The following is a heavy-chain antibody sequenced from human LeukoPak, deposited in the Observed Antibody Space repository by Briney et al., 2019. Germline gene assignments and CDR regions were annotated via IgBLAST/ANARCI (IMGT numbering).Heavy chain of an antibody. V-gene: IGHV4-34*01. CDR2: INHSGST. D-gene: IGHD3-3*01. J-gene: IGHJ5*02. CDR1: GGSFSGYY. Sequence: SETLSLTCAVSGGSFSGYYWTWIRQPPGKGLEWIGEINHSGSTNYNPSLKSRVTISVDTSKNQFSLKLSSVTAADTAVYYCARWGTYYDFWSGYPNWFDPWGQGTLVTVSS. CDR3: ARWGTYYDFWSGYPNWFDP.